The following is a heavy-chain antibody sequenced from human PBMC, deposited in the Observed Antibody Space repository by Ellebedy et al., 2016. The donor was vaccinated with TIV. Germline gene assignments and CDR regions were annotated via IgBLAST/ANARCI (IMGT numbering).Heavy chain of an antibody. CDR1: GFSLSPSDMG. Sequence: SGPTLVXPKQTLTLTCTFSGFSLSPSDMGVYWSRQPPGKALEWLTLIYWDGTKRYSPALESRLTITEDTSKNQVVLTMTNMDPVDTATYYCAHTSGWTSDYWGQGTLVTVSS. J-gene: IGHJ4*02. CDR2: IYWDGTK. D-gene: IGHD6-19*01. CDR3: AHTSGWTSDY. V-gene: IGHV2-5*02.